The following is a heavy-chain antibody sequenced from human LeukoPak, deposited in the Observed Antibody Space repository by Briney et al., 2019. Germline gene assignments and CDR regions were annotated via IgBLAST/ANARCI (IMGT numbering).Heavy chain of an antibody. Sequence: GASVNVSCMASGYSFTNYYIKWVRPASGQGLEWMGWMNPNSGNTGSAQQFQGRVTMTSNTSISTAYMELSSLRSEDTAVYYCARGLRREQQLLRAFDYWGQGTPVSVSS. V-gene: IGHV1-8*01. CDR1: GYSFTNYY. CDR2: MNPNSGNT. CDR3: ARGLRREQQLLRAFDY. J-gene: IGHJ4*02. D-gene: IGHD6-13*01.